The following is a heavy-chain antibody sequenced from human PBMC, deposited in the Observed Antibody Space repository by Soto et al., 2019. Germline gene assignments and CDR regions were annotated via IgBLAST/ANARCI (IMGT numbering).Heavy chain of an antibody. V-gene: IGHV4-30-2*01. J-gene: IGHJ5*02. Sequence: SETLSLTSAVSGGSISSGGYSWSWIRQPPGKGLEWIGYIYHSGSTYYNPSLKSRVTISVDRSKNQFSLKLSSVTAADTAVYYCARVPGPWGQGTLVTVSS. CDR1: GGSISSGGYS. D-gene: IGHD7-27*01. CDR3: ARVPGP. CDR2: IYHSGST.